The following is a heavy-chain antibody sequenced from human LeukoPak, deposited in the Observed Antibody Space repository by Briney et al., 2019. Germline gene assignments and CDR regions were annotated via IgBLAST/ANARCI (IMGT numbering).Heavy chain of an antibody. CDR3: ARVPIVVVTAYFDY. D-gene: IGHD2-21*02. J-gene: IGHJ4*02. CDR1: GYTFTSYG. V-gene: IGHV1-18*01. Sequence: GASVKVSCKASGYTFTSYGISWVRQAPGQGLEWMGWISAYNGNTNYAQKFQGRVTMTRDTSISTAYMELSRLRSDDTAVYYCARVPIVVVTAYFDYWGQGTLVTVSS. CDR2: ISAYNGNT.